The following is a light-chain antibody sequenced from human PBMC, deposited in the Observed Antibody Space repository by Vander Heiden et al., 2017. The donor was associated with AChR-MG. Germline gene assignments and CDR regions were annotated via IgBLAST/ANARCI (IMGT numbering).Light chain of an antibody. J-gene: IGKJ5*01. CDR1: QRVNRYL. V-gene: IGKV3D-20*01. CDR2: DTF. Sequence: EIVLTQSPATLYLSPGESATLSCEASQRVNRYLVAWFQQKPGLATRLLIDDTFTKATGIPERCSGSASGTDFTLTISRLEPEDAAVYYCQQYGSSPITFGQGTRVEMK. CDR3: QQYGSSPIT.